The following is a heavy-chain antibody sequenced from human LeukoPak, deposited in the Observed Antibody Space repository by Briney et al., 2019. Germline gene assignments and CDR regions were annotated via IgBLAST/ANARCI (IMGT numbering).Heavy chain of an antibody. D-gene: IGHD1-1*01. Sequence: GGSLRLSYAASGFTFSSYTMHWVRQAPGKGLEWLALISHDGSNKYYAYSAKGLCTPYRDNSKTTLNLQSNSIRAEDTAVYYCAPSSLGTETRVGDQWGQGSLVTVSS. J-gene: IGHJ4*02. CDR3: APSSLGTETRVGDQ. V-gene: IGHV3-30-3*01. CDR1: GFTFSSYT. CDR2: ISHDGSNK.